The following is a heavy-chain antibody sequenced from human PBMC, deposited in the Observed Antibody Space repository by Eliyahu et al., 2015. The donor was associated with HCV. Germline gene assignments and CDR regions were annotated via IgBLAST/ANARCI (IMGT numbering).Heavy chain of an antibody. J-gene: IGHJ6*03. Sequence: EVQLVESGGGLVKPGGSLRLSCAASGFTFSKAWMSWVRQAPGKGLEWIGRIKNANHGGGTNYAAPVKGRFTISRDDSKSTLYLQMNSLKTEDTAVYYCTTGAPGGFDYYLDVWGQGTTVTVSS. CDR3: TTGAPGGFDYYLDV. CDR1: GFTFSKAW. D-gene: IGHD3-10*01. V-gene: IGHV3-15*01. CDR2: IKNANHGGGT.